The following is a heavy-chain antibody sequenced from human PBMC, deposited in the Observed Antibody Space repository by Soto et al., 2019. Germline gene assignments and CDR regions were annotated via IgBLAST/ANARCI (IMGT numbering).Heavy chain of an antibody. CDR3: ARVVVPAATGRWFDP. CDR2: IYYSGST. V-gene: IGHV4-61*01. Sequence: SETLSLTCTVSGGSVSSVSYYWSWIRQPPGKGLEWIGYIYYSGSTEYNPSLKSRVTLLIDTSKNQFSLKLSSVTTADTAVYYCARVVVPAATGRWFDPWGQGTLVTVSS. J-gene: IGHJ5*02. D-gene: IGHD2-2*01. CDR1: GGSVSSVSYY.